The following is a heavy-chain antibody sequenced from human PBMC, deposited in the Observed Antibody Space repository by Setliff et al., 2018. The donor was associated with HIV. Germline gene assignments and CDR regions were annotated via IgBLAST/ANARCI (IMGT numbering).Heavy chain of an antibody. D-gene: IGHD3-10*01. CDR2: INVGKGDT. V-gene: IGHV1-3*01. Sequence: AASVKVSYKASGYTFTTYSLHWVRQAPGHSLEWVGWINVGKGDTKYSQELQDRVTITRDTSANTAYMELSSLRSDDTAVYFCVRGALLAAFDFDYWGQGTLVTVSS. CDR3: VRGALLAAFDFDY. J-gene: IGHJ4*01. CDR1: GYTFTTYS.